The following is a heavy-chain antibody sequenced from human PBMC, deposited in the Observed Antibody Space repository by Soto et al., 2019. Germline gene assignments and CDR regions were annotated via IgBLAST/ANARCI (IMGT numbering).Heavy chain of an antibody. CDR1: GFAFSDYS. J-gene: IGHJ4*02. V-gene: IGHV3-30*03. CDR2: MSPGGNSQ. Sequence: GGSLRLSCAASGFAFSDYSMNWIRQAPGEGLEWVAVMSPGGNSQYYADSVKGRFTISRDTSKSTLYLQMTSLRPEDTAVYYCASGAAFYYDTSRYWGQGTLVTVS. D-gene: IGHD3-22*01. CDR3: ASGAAFYYDTSRY.